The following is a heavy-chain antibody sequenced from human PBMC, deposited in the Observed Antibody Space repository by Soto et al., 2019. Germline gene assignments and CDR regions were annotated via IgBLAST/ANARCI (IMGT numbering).Heavy chain of an antibody. J-gene: IGHJ3*01. CDR2: ISPHNDRT. V-gene: IGHV1-18*01. Sequence: ASVKVSCKASGYNFTSYGISWVRQAPGQGLEWMGWISPHNDRTKYARRFQDRVTMTTETPTSTVYMELGSLRSDDTAVYYCARDLYYSSGRYVDQDGLDLWGQVSVFTVSS. CDR1: GYNFTSYG. CDR3: ARDLYYSSGRYVDQDGLDL. D-gene: IGHD6-19*01.